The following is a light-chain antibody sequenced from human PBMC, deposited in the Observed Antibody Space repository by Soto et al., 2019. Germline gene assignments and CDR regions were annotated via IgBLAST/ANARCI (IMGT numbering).Light chain of an antibody. CDR2: DGS. CDR1: HSVSRN. CDR3: HQYNNWPLT. V-gene: IGKV3-15*01. J-gene: IGKJ4*01. Sequence: EVVMTQSPATLSVSPGERATLSCRASHSVSRNVAWYQRKPGQAPRLLIYDGSTRATGTPDRSSATGSGTEFTLTISSLQSEDFALYCCHQYNNWPLTFGGGTNLEIK.